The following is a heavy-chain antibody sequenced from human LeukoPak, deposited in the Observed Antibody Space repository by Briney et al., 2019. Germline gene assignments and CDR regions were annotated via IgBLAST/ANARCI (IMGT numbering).Heavy chain of an antibody. D-gene: IGHD6-13*01. CDR2: IYYSGST. CDR1: GGSISSSSYS. V-gene: IGHV4-39*01. J-gene: IGHJ3*02. CDR3: ARGLGFLIGSIWYPDAFDI. Sequence: SETLSLTCTVSGGSISSSSYSWGWIRQPPGKGLEWIGSIYYSGSTYYNPSLKSRVTISVDGSKNQMSLTLSSVAAKDTAVYYCARGLGFLIGSIWYPDAFDIWGQGTMVTVSS.